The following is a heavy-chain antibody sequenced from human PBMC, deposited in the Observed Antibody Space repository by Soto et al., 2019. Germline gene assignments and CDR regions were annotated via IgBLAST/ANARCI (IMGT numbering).Heavy chain of an antibody. D-gene: IGHD3-22*01. J-gene: IGHJ4*02. Sequence: SETLSLTCDVSGDTISTGGYTWTWIRQPPGEALEWIGYIYYRGNTYYNPSLKSRVTISVDTSKNQFSLKLSSVTAADTAVYYCARLIVAFDYWGQGTLVTVSS. CDR2: IYYRGNT. CDR3: ARLIVAFDY. CDR1: GDTISTGGYT. V-gene: IGHV4-30-2*05.